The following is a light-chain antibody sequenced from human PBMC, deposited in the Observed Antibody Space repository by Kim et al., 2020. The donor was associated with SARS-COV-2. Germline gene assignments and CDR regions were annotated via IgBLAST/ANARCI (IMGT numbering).Light chain of an antibody. CDR2: GAS. J-gene: IGKJ2*01. V-gene: IGKV3-15*01. CDR3: QQYYNWPQT. Sequence: SLSPGERATLSCRASQSISSNLAWFQQKPGQAPRLLIYGASTRATVIPARFSGSGSGTEFTLTISSLQSEDFAVYYCQQYYNWPQTFGQGTKLEI. CDR1: QSISSN.